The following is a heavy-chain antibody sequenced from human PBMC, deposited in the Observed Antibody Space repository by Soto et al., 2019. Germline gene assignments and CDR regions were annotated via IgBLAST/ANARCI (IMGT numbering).Heavy chain of an antibody. Sequence: GGSLRLSCAVSGFNVMSYWMSWVRQAPGKGLEWLASIKEDGSEIYYLHSVRGRFSISRDSAGNALHLTMDYLSAEDTGVYFYARDIVFVYVNWGQGTLVTVSS. CDR3: ARDIVFVYVN. CDR1: GFNVMSYW. J-gene: IGHJ4*02. V-gene: IGHV3-7*01. D-gene: IGHD3-16*02. CDR2: IKEDGSEI.